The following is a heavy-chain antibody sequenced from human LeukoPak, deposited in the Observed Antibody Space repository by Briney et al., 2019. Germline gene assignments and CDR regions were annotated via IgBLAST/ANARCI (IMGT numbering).Heavy chain of an antibody. Sequence: SETLSLTCTVSGGSISSYYWSWIRQPPGKGLEWIGCIYYSGNTNYNPSLKSRVTISADTSKNQFSLKLSSVTAADTAVYYCARTPGVSSGLYWFDPWGQGTLVTVSS. CDR3: ARTPGVSSGLYWFDP. CDR2: IYYSGNT. J-gene: IGHJ5*02. CDR1: GGSISSYY. D-gene: IGHD6-19*01. V-gene: IGHV4-59*01.